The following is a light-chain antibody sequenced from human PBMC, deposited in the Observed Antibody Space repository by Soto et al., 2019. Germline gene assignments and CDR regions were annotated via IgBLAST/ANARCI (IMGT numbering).Light chain of an antibody. CDR2: EVS. J-gene: IGLJ1*01. Sequence: QSVLTQPASVSGSPGQSITISCTGTSSDVGSYNLVSWYQQHPGKAPKLMIYEVSKRPSGVSNRFSGSKSGNTASLTISGLQAEDEADYYCCSNAGSSSLNVFGTGTKVTVL. CDR3: CSNAGSSSLNV. CDR1: SSDVGSYNL. V-gene: IGLV2-23*02.